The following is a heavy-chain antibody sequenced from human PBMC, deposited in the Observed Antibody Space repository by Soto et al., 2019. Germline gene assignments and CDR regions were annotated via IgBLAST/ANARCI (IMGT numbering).Heavy chain of an antibody. Sequence: QVQLVQSGPEVKKPGSSVKVSCKASGGTFSSYAISWVRQAPGQGLEWMGAIIPILGTANYAQKFQGRVTITADESTSTAYMELSSLRSDDTAVYYCARGSHHSSGWLTYFDYWGQGTLVTVSS. CDR1: GGTFSSYA. V-gene: IGHV1-69*12. J-gene: IGHJ4*02. CDR3: ARGSHHSSGWLTYFDY. CDR2: IIPILGTA. D-gene: IGHD6-19*01.